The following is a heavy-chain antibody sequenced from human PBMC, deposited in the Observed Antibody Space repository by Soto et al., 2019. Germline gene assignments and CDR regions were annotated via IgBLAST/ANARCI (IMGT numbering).Heavy chain of an antibody. V-gene: IGHV3-15*01. CDR2: IKSKSDSGTT. CDR3: ATEGPGTLRPFDS. CDR1: GFTFSNAW. J-gene: IGHJ4*02. Sequence: EVQLVESGGRLVKPGGSLRLSCATSGFTFSNAWMSWVRQAPGKGLEWVGRIKSKSDSGTTDYFAPVHGRFTISRDDSEDSLYLQMHSMKAEDTAVYYSATEGPGTLRPFDSWGQGTLVTVSS. D-gene: IGHD6-13*01.